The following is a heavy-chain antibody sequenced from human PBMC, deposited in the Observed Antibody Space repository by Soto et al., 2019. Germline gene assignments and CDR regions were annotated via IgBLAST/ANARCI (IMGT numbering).Heavy chain of an antibody. CDR3: ATGVPYCSSTSCYILKIRYYYYGMDV. CDR2: INHSGST. Sequence: SETLSLTCAVYGGSFSGYYWSWIRQPPGKGLEWIGEINHSGSTNYNPSLKSRVTIPVDTSKNQFSLKLSSVTAADTAVYYCATGVPYCSSTSCYILKIRYYYYGMDVWGQGTTVTV. J-gene: IGHJ6*02. D-gene: IGHD2-2*02. V-gene: IGHV4-34*01. CDR1: GGSFSGYY.